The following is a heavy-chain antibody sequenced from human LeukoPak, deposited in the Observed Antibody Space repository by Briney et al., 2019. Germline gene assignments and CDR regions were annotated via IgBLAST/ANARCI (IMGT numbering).Heavy chain of an antibody. CDR2: IGTAGDT. Sequence: GGSLRLSCAASGFTFSSYDMHWVRQATGKGLEWVSAIGTAGDTYYPGSVKGRFTISRENAKNSLYLQMNSLRAGDTAVYYCARSRYYDSSGGWYFDLWGRGTLVTVSS. J-gene: IGHJ2*01. CDR3: ARSRYYDSSGGWYFDL. D-gene: IGHD3-22*01. CDR1: GFTFSSYD. V-gene: IGHV3-13*01.